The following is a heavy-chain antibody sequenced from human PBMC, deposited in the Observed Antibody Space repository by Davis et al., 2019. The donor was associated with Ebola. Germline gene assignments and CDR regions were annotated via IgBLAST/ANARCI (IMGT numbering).Heavy chain of an antibody. Sequence: GESLKISCAASGFTFSSYSMNWVRQAPGKGLVWVSRLNGEGTSTSYADSVKGRFSTSRDNAKNTLYLQVNSLRAEDTAVYYCARDPPTVTRELGFYMDVWGKGTTVTVSS. CDR2: LNGEGTST. D-gene: IGHD4-11*01. CDR3: ARDPPTVTRELGFYMDV. V-gene: IGHV3-74*01. J-gene: IGHJ6*03. CDR1: GFTFSSYS.